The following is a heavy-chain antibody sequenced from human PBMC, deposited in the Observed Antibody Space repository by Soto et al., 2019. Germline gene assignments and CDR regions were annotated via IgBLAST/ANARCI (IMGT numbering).Heavy chain of an antibody. V-gene: IGHV3-48*03. J-gene: IGHJ3*02. Sequence: EVQLVESGGGLVQPGGSLRLSCAASGFTFSSYEMNWVCQAPGKGLEWVSYISSSGSTIYYADSVKGRFTISRDNAKNSLYLQMNSLRAEDTAVYYCARTYYDSSGYYLGAFDIWGQGTMVTVSS. CDR1: GFTFSSYE. CDR2: ISSSGSTI. CDR3: ARTYYDSSGYYLGAFDI. D-gene: IGHD3-22*01.